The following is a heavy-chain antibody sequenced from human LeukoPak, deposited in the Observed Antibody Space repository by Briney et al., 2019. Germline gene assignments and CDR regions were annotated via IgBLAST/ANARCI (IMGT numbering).Heavy chain of an antibody. CDR2: ISGSGGST. Sequence: HPGGSLRLSCAASGFTFSSYAMSWVRQAPGKGLEWVSAISGSGGSTYYADSVKGRFTISRDNSKNTLYLQMNSLRAEDTAVYYCASLGGYYDSSGYYEWDQGTLVTVSS. V-gene: IGHV3-23*01. J-gene: IGHJ4*02. D-gene: IGHD3-22*01. CDR3: ASLGGYYDSSGYYE. CDR1: GFTFSSYA.